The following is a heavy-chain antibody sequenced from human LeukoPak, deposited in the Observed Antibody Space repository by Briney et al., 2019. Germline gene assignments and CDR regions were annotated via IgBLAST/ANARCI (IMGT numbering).Heavy chain of an antibody. CDR3: AREKGIVGATSYYYYMDV. V-gene: IGHV3-53*01. J-gene: IGHJ6*03. CDR1: GFTVSSNY. CDR2: IYSGGST. Sequence: PGGSLRLSCAASGFTVSSNYTSWVRQAPGKGLEWVSVIYSGGSTYYADSVKGRFTISRDNSKNTLYLQMNSLRAEDTAVYYCAREKGIVGATSYYYYMDVWGKGTTVTVSS. D-gene: IGHD1-26*01.